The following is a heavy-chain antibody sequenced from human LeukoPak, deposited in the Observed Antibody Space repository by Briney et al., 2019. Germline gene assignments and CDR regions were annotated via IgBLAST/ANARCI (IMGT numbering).Heavy chain of an antibody. CDR2: ISGSGGST. D-gene: IGHD2-2*01. V-gene: IGHV3-23*01. CDR3: AKPDCSSTSCYYYGMDI. CDR1: ALTFSSDA. J-gene: IGHJ6*02. Sequence: GGSLRLSCRTSALTFSSDAMSWVRQAPGKGLESVSAISGSGGSTYSADSVKGRFTISRDNSKNTLYLQMNSLRAEGTAVYYCAKPDCSSTSCYYYGMDIWGQGTTVTVSS.